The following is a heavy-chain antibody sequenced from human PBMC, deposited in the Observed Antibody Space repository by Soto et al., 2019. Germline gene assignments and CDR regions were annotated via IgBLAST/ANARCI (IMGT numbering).Heavy chain of an antibody. J-gene: IGHJ5*01. CDR2: VNHSGRV. Sequence: SETLSLTCAVYGGSFSGHSWTWIRQSPGKGLEWIGDVNHSGRVNYSPSLKSRVTISLDTSKNQFSLTLSAVTAADTAMYYCSTRAYDTNGYYRFDPWGQGTLVTVSS. V-gene: IGHV4-34*01. CDR1: GGSFSGHS. CDR3: STRAYDTNGYYRFDP. D-gene: IGHD3-22*01.